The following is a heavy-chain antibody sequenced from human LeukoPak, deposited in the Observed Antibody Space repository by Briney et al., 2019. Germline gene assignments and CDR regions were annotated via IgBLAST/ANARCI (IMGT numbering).Heavy chain of an antibody. CDR3: ARDLISGHYTFDY. CDR2: ISSSSSYI. J-gene: IGHJ4*02. V-gene: IGHV3-21*01. D-gene: IGHD1-26*01. Sequence: GGSLRLSCGASGFTFSTYSMNWVRQAPWKGLEWVSSISSSSSYIYYGDSVKGRFTVSRDNAKNSLYLQMNSLRDDDTAVYYCARDLISGHYTFDYWGQGTLVTVSS. CDR1: GFTFSTYS.